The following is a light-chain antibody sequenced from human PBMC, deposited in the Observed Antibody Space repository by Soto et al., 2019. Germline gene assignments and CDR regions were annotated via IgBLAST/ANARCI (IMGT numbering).Light chain of an antibody. CDR3: QQYNNWPPNT. J-gene: IGKJ4*01. Sequence: EIVMTQSPATLSMSPGERATLSCRASQSVSSNLAWYQQKPGQAPRLLIYGASTRATGIPARFSGSGSGTEFTLTISSLQSEDFAVYYCQQYNNWPPNTFGGGTKVEIK. CDR2: GAS. CDR1: QSVSSN. V-gene: IGKV3-15*01.